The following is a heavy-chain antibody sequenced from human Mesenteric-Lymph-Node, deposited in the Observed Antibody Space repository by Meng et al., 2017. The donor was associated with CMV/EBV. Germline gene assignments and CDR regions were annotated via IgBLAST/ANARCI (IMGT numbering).Heavy chain of an antibody. CDR2: INAGNGNT. V-gene: IGHV1-3*01. Sequence: SCKASGYTFTSYAMHWVRQAPGQRLEWMGWINAGNGNTKYSQKFQSRVTITRDTSASTAYMELSSLRSEDTAVYYCARQSSGATLDYWGQGTLVTVSS. CDR1: GYTFTSYA. CDR3: ARQSSGATLDY. D-gene: IGHD1-26*01. J-gene: IGHJ4*02.